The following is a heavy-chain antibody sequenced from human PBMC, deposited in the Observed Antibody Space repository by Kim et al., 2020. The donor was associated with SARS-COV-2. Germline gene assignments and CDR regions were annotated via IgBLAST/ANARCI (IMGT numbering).Heavy chain of an antibody. D-gene: IGHD3-22*01. J-gene: IGHJ3*02. CDR2: ISYDGSNK. CDR3: AKDLLKYYYDSSGYGAFDI. V-gene: IGHV3-30*18. Sequence: GGSLRLSCAASGFTFSSYGMHWVRQAPGKGLEWVAVISYDGSNKYYADSVKGRFTISRDNSKNTLYLQMNSLRAEDTAVYYCAKDLLKYYYDSSGYGAFDIWGQGTMVTVSS. CDR1: GFTFSSYG.